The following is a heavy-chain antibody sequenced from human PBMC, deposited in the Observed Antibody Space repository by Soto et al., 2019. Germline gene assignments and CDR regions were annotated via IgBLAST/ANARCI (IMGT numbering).Heavy chain of an antibody. CDR2: INPNGGIT. Sequence: GASVKVSCKASGYTFTHYYIHWVRQAPGQGLEWMGIINPNGGITTYAQKFRAGFTMTRDTSTSTVYLELSSLRSEDSAVYYCANSLNSARAVDYWGQGTLVTLSS. D-gene: IGHD5-18*01. J-gene: IGHJ4*02. CDR3: ANSLNSARAVDY. V-gene: IGHV1-46*01. CDR1: GYTFTHYY.